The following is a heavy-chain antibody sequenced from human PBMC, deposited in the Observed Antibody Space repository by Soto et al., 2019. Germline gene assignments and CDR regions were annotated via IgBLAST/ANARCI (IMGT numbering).Heavy chain of an antibody. CDR1: GFSLNSNGMC. Sequence: SGHTLVNPTQTLTLTCTFSGFSLNSNGMCVNWIRQPPGKALEWLALIDWDDDKYYSTSLKTRLTISRDTSKNQVVLTMTNMDPVDTATYYCARTSALPLGYPHGIDVWGQGTTVTVSS. D-gene: IGHD1-1*01. V-gene: IGHV2-70*13. CDR3: ARTSALPLGYPHGIDV. J-gene: IGHJ6*02. CDR2: IDWDDDK.